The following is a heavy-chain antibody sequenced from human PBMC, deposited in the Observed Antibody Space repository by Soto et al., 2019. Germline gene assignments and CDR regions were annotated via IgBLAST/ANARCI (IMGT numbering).Heavy chain of an antibody. V-gene: IGHV3-30-3*01. CDR2: ISYDGNNK. J-gene: IGHJ4*02. CDR1: GFTFSNSA. D-gene: IGHD6-19*01. CDR3: ARDRVVAGIGEIDY. Sequence: QVQLVESGGGVVQPGRSLRLSCAASGFTFSNSAMHWARQAPGKGLEWVAVISYDGNNKYYADSVKGRFTISRDNSMNTLYLQMNSLRPEDTAVYYCARDRVVAGIGEIDYWGQGTLVTVS.